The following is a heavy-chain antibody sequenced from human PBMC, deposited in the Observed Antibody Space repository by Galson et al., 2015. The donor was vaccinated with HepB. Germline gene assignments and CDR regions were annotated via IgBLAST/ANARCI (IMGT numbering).Heavy chain of an antibody. V-gene: IGHV1-18*01. CDR3: ARIEDADYQYYYYYGMDV. J-gene: IGHJ6*02. Sequence: SVKVSCKASGYTFTSYGISWVRQAPGQGLEWMGWISTYNGNPKYVQKFKGRVTMTTDTFTSTAHMELRSLRSDDTAVCYCARIEDADYQYYYYYGMDVWGQGTAVTVSS. CDR2: ISTYNGNP. D-gene: IGHD4-17*01. CDR1: GYTFTSYG.